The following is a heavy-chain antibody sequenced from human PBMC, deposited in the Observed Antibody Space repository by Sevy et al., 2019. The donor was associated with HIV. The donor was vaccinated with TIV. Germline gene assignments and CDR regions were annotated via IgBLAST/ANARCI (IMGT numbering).Heavy chain of an antibody. CDR2: ISGISTTR. V-gene: IGHV3-48*01. J-gene: IGHJ4*02. Sequence: GGSLRLSCAASGFSFDGYSMNWVRQAPGKGLEWISYISGISTTRYYADSVKGRFTISRDNAKNSVYLQMNSLRAEDTGVYYCARCTGSTSFFHDYWGQGVLVTVSS. D-gene: IGHD2-2*01. CDR1: GFSFDGYS. CDR3: ARCTGSTSFFHDY.